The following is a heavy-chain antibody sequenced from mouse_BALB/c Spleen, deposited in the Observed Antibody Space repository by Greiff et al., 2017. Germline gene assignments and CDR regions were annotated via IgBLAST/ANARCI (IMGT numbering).Heavy chain of an antibody. D-gene: IGHD2-14*01. Sequence: EVQLQQSGPELVKPGASVKISCKASGYTFTDYNMHWVKQSHGKSLEWIGYIYPYNGGTGYNQKFKSKATLTVDNSSSTAYMELRSLTSEDSAVYYCARVRRPYAMDYWGQGTSVTVSS. J-gene: IGHJ4*01. CDR2: IYPYNGGT. CDR1: GYTFTDYN. CDR3: ARVRRPYAMDY. V-gene: IGHV1S29*02.